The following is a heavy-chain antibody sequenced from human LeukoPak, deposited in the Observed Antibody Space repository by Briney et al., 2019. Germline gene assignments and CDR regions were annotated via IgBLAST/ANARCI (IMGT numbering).Heavy chain of an antibody. D-gene: IGHD3-3*01. V-gene: IGHV3-48*04. Sequence: GGSLRLSCAASGFTFTDYWMNWVRQAPGKGPEWVSYIDARSGITYYADSVQGRFTISRDDARESVFLQMDGLRVDDTAVYYCARTYDFGRGPPGDAFDNWGPGTWVIVSS. CDR2: IDARSGIT. J-gene: IGHJ3*02. CDR3: ARTYDFGRGPPGDAFDN. CDR1: GFTFTDYW.